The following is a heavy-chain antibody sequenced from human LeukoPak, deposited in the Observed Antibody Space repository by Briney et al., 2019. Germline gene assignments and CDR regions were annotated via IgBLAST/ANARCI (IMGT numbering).Heavy chain of an antibody. J-gene: IGHJ4*02. Sequence: SETLSLTCGVSGGSISNTNWWTWFRQPPGKGLEWIGEVNLQGSTNYNPSLKSRVAISVDKSENHISLNLTSVTAADTAVYYCAREGGPYRPLDYSGQGTLVTVAS. V-gene: IGHV4-4*02. CDR2: VNLQGST. CDR3: AREGGPYRPLDY. CDR1: GGSISNTNW.